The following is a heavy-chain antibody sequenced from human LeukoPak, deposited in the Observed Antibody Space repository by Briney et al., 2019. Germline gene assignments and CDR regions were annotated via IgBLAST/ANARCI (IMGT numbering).Heavy chain of an antibody. CDR1: NGSLSSGTYY. Sequence: PSQTLSLTCTVSNGSLSSGTYYWSWIRQPPGKGLKWIGYIYHSGTTYYNPSLKSRVTISVDRSKNQFSLNLSSVTAADTAVYYCARDLSGAYYFDYWGQGTLVTVSS. CDR2: IYHSGTT. CDR3: ARDLSGAYYFDY. V-gene: IGHV4-30-2*01. J-gene: IGHJ4*02. D-gene: IGHD3-10*01.